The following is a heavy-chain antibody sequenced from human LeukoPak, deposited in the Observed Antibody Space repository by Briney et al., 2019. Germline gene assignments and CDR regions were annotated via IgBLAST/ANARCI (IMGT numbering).Heavy chain of an antibody. D-gene: IGHD6-19*01. CDR3: AKGDSNSRYSSGDC. J-gene: IGHJ4*02. CDR2: ISASGAYT. Sequence: GGSLRLSCAASGFTFNNFAMSWVRQAPGKGLEWVSVISASGAYTLYADSVKGRFTISRDNSKTTLYLQMNSLRAEDTAVYYCAKGDSNSRYSSGDCWGQGTLVTVSS. CDR1: GFTFNNFA. V-gene: IGHV3-23*01.